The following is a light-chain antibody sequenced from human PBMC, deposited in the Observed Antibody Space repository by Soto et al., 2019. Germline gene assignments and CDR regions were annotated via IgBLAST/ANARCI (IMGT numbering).Light chain of an antibody. CDR3: QQYEALPPT. CDR2: GAS. Sequence: DIEVTQSPSSLSASVGDRVTITCRASHDIRTYLTWYQHESGKAPKLLIYGASKLEPGVPSRFSGSGSGTIFTLTISGLQPEDIATYFCQQYEALPPTFGGGTRVEIK. CDR1: HDIRTY. V-gene: IGKV1-33*01. J-gene: IGKJ4*01.